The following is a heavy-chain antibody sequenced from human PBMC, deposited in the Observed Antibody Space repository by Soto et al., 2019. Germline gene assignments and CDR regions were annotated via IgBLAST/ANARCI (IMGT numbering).Heavy chain of an antibody. CDR1: GFTLSNYW. Sequence: GGSLRLSCAASGFTLSNYWMNWVCQVPGKGLLWVSRIDRDGATTSYADSVKGRFTISRDNARNRLYLQMNSLRVEDTAVYYCARGGYSGSYYRFFWGQGALVTVSS. CDR3: ARGGYSGSYYRFF. D-gene: IGHD1-26*01. J-gene: IGHJ4*02. CDR2: IDRDGATT. V-gene: IGHV3-74*01.